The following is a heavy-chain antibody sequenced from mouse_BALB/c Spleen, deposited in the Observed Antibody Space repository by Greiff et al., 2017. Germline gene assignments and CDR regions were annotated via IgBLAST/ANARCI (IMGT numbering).Heavy chain of an antibody. Sequence: EVQGVESGGGLVQPGGSRKLSCAASGFTFSSFGMHWVRQAPEKGLEWVAYISSGSSTIYYADTVKGRFTISRDNPKNTLFLQMTSLRSEDTAMYYCARDWYFDYWGQGTTLTVSS. V-gene: IGHV5-17*02. CDR3: ARDWYFDY. D-gene: IGHD4-1*01. CDR1: GFTFSSFG. J-gene: IGHJ2*01. CDR2: ISSGSSTI.